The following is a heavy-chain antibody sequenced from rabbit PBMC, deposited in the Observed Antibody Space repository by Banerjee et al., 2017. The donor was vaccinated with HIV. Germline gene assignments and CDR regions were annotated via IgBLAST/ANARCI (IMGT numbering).Heavy chain of an antibody. Sequence: QSLEESGGDLVKPGASLTLTCTASVFDFSSNTMCWVRQAPGKGLEWIACIYAGDSNTYYASWAKGRFTISKTSSTTVTLQLTSLTAADTATYFCARMYVVSYAFNLWGPGTLVTV. CDR2: IYAGDSNT. J-gene: IGHJ4*01. V-gene: IGHV1S40*01. D-gene: IGHD5-1*01. CDR1: VFDFSSNT. CDR3: ARMYVVSYAFNL.